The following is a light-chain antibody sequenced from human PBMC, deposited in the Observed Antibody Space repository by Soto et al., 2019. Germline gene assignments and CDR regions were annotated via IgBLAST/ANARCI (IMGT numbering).Light chain of an antibody. Sequence: DIQLTQSPSSLSASVGDRVSISCRASQSISNYLNWYQQKPGKAPKVLIFAASRLQSGVPSRFSGSGSGTDFTLNISSLQPEDFATYYCQQSYTRTFGQGTKVEI. CDR2: AAS. V-gene: IGKV1-39*01. J-gene: IGKJ1*01. CDR1: QSISNY. CDR3: QQSYTRT.